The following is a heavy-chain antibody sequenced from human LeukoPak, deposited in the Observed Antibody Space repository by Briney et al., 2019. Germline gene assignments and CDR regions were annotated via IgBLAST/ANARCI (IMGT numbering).Heavy chain of an antibody. J-gene: IGHJ4*02. V-gene: IGHV3-33*06. CDR1: GFTFSSYG. CDR2: IWYDGSNK. CDR3: AKDERGYSYGLIDY. Sequence: PGGSLRLSCAASGFTFSSYGMHWVRQAPGKGLEWVAVIWYDGSNKYYADSVKGRFTISRDNSKNTLYLQMNSLRAEDTAVYDCAKDERGYSYGLIDYWGQGTLVTVSS. D-gene: IGHD5-18*01.